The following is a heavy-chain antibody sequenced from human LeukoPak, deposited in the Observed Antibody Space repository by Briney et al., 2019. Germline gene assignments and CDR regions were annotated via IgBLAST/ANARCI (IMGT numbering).Heavy chain of an antibody. J-gene: IGHJ4*02. D-gene: IGHD5-18*01. CDR1: GFTFSSYA. CDR2: ISGSGGST. CDR3: AVAIQLWSDFDY. V-gene: IGHV3-23*01. Sequence: PGGSLRLSCAASGFTFSSYAMSWVRQAPGKGLEWVSAISGSGGSTYYADSVKGRFTISRDNSKNTLYLQMNSLRAEDTAVYYCAVAIQLWSDFDYWGQGTLVTVPS.